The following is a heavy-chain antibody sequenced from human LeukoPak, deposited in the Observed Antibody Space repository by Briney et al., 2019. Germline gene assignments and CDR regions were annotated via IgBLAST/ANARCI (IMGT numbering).Heavy chain of an antibody. J-gene: IGHJ5*02. CDR3: ARGRTLGYCSSTSCYREDWFDP. Sequence: GASVKVSCKASGGTFSSYAISWVRQAPGQGLEWMGGIIPIFGTANYAQKFQGRVTITADESTSTAYMELSSLRSEDTAVYYCARGRTLGYCSSTSCYREDWFDPWGQGTLVTVSS. CDR1: GGTFSSYA. V-gene: IGHV1-69*13. CDR2: IIPIFGTA. D-gene: IGHD2-2*02.